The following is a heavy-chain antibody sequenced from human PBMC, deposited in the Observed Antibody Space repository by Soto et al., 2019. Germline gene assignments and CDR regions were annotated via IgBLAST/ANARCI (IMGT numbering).Heavy chain of an antibody. CDR2: INPSGGST. V-gene: IGHV1-46*01. J-gene: IGHJ6*02. CDR1: GYTFTSYY. D-gene: IGHD3-22*01. CDR3: ARELWNYYDSSGPRLPYYYYYGMDV. Sequence: ASVNVSCKASGYTFTSYYMQWVRGAAGEWPEWMXTINPSGGSTSYAQKFQGRVTMTRDTSTSTVYMELSSLRSEDTAVYYCARELWNYYDSSGPRLPYYYYYGMDVWGQGTTVTVSS.